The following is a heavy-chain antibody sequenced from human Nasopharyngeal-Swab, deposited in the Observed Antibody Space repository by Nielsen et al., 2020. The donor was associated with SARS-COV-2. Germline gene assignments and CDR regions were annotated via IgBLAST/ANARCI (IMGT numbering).Heavy chain of an antibody. CDR1: GLTFSSYG. J-gene: IGHJ6*03. Sequence: GESLRLSCAASGLTFSSYGMHWVHQAPGKGLEWVAVISYDGSNKDYEDSVKGRFTISRDNSKNTLYLQMNSLRAEDTAVYYCARDQNHMDVWGKGTTVTVSS. CDR3: ARDQNHMDV. CDR2: ISYDGSNK. V-gene: IGHV3-30*19.